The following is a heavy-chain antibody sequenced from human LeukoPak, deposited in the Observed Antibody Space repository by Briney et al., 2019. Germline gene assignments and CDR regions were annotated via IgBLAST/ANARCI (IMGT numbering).Heavy chain of an antibody. Sequence: ASVKVSCKASGYTFTGYHIHWVRQAPGQGLEWMGWINPNSGGTNYAQKFQGRVTMTRDTSISIAYMELRSLRSDDTAVYYCARGEETLTGVFDYWGQGTLVTVSS. CDR2: INPNSGGT. V-gene: IGHV1-2*02. J-gene: IGHJ4*02. CDR3: ARGEETLTGVFDY. D-gene: IGHD1-14*01. CDR1: GYTFTGYH.